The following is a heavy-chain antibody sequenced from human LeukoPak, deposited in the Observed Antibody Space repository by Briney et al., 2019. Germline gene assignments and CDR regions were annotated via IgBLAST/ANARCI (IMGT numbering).Heavy chain of an antibody. Sequence: ASVKVSCKASGGTFSSYAISWVRQAPGQGLEWMGRIIPIFGIANYAQKFQGRATITADKSTSTAYMELSSLRSEDTAVYYCARALVNYGGNFDYWGQGTLVTVSS. D-gene: IGHD4-23*01. V-gene: IGHV1-69*04. CDR2: IIPIFGIA. J-gene: IGHJ4*02. CDR1: GGTFSSYA. CDR3: ARALVNYGGNFDY.